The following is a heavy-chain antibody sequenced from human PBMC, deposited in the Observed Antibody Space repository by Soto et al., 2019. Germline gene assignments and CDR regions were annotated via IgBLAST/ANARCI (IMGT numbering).Heavy chain of an antibody. CDR1: GYSFRNNW. D-gene: IGHD3-22*01. Sequence: PGESLKISCKGSGYSFRNNWITWVRQMPGKGLEWMGGIDLSDSYKSYSPSFQGHVSFSADTSINNAYLQWSSLRASDTAMYYCARHGGAHNDRSGYHYALDYWGQGTPVTVAS. CDR2: IDLSDSYK. CDR3: ARHGGAHNDRSGYHYALDY. V-gene: IGHV5-10-1*01. J-gene: IGHJ4*02.